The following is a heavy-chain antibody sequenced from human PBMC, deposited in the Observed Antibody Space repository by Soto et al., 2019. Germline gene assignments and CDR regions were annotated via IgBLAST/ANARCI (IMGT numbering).Heavy chain of an antibody. CDR1: VFTLSSYS. D-gene: IGHD6-19*01. Sequence: VQLVESGRGLVQPGGSQRLLCAASVFTLSSYSKLWVRQAPGEGGEWVSYISSSSSTIYYADSVKGRFTISRDNAKNSLYLQMNSLRDEDTAVYYCARGSGGPAGGMDVWGQGTTVTVSS. CDR2: ISSSSSTI. J-gene: IGHJ6*02. V-gene: IGHV3-48*02. CDR3: ARGSGGPAGGMDV.